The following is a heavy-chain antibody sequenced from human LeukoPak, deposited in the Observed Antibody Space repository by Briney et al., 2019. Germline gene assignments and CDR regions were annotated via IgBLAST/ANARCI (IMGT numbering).Heavy chain of an antibody. J-gene: IGHJ4*02. D-gene: IGHD6-13*01. CDR2: INHSRST. Sequence: SETLSLTCAVYGGSFSGYYWSWIRQPPGKGLEWIGEINHSRSTNYNPSLKSRVTISVDTSKNQFSLKLSSVTAADTAVYYCARAFSSWYGYWGQGTLVTVSS. V-gene: IGHV4-34*01. CDR3: ARAFSSWYGY. CDR1: GGSFSGYY.